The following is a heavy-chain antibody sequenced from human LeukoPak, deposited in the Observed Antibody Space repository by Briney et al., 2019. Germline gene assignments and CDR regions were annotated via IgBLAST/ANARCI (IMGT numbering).Heavy chain of an antibody. CDR1: GASIGNYY. D-gene: IGHD3-10*01. CDR2: IFYTGTV. CDR3: AGDTYGADY. Sequence: SETLSLTCTVSGASIGNYYWNWIRQPPGKGLEWIGYIFYTGTVSYNPSLRSRVTISIDTSKKLLSLHLNSVTAADTAVYYCAGDTYGADYWGQGILVTVYS. J-gene: IGHJ4*02. V-gene: IGHV4-59*01.